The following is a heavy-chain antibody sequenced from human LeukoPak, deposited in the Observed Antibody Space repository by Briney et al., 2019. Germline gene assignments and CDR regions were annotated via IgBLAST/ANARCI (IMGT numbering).Heavy chain of an antibody. V-gene: IGHV3-11*01. CDR3: ARAWGIFGVAPFDY. Sequence: PGGSLRLSCAASGFTFSDYYMSWIRQAPGKGLEWVSYISSSGSTIYYADSVKGRFTISRDNAKNSPNLQMNSLRAEDTALYYGARAWGIFGVAPFDYWGQGTLVTVSS. CDR1: GFTFSDYY. J-gene: IGHJ4*02. CDR2: ISSSGSTI. D-gene: IGHD3-3*01.